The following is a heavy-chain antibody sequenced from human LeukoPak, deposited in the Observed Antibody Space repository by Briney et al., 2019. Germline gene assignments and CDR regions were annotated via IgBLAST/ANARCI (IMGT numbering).Heavy chain of an antibody. Sequence: ASVKVSCKASGYTFTGYHMHWVRQAPGQGLEWMGWINPNSGGTNYAQKFQGRVTMTRDTSISTAYMELSRLRSDDTAVYYCARGELPGYSSSWYLVYWGQGTLVTVSS. J-gene: IGHJ4*02. CDR3: ARGELPGYSSSWYLVY. CDR1: GYTFTGYH. V-gene: IGHV1-2*02. CDR2: INPNSGGT. D-gene: IGHD6-13*01.